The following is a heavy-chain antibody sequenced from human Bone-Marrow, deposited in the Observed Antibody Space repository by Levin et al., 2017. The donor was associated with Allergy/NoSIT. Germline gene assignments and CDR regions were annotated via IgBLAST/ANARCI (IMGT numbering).Heavy chain of an antibody. CDR1: GFSLSDYW. D-gene: IGHD4-17*01. Sequence: GGSLRLSCAASGFSLSDYWMTWVRQAPGKGLEWVATINQDGIKKYYGDSVRGRFTISRDNAKNSLSLQVNSLRAEDTAVYSCARARYYGPGYFLDYWGQGTLVSVSS. CDR2: INQDGIKK. CDR3: ARARYYGPGYFLDY. V-gene: IGHV3-7*01. J-gene: IGHJ4*02.